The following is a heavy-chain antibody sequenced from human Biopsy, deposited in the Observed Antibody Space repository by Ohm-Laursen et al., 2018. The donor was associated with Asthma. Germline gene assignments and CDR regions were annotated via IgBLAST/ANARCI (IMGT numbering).Heavy chain of an antibody. CDR3: ARDRAMISET. D-gene: IGHD3-22*01. Sequence: PSETLSLTCTVSGGSISSSSYYWGWIRQPPGKGLEWIAYIYSSGDTYYSPSLKSRVSISLDTSKNQFSLRLTSVTAADTAVYYCARDRAMISETWGQGTLVTVSS. V-gene: IGHV4-30-4*08. CDR1: GGSISSSSYY. CDR2: IYSSGDT. J-gene: IGHJ5*02.